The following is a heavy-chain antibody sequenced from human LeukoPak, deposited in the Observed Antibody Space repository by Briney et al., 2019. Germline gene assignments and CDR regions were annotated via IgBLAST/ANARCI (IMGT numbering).Heavy chain of an antibody. D-gene: IGHD6-19*01. V-gene: IGHV1-18*01. J-gene: IGHJ4*02. Sequence: ASVKVSCKTSGYTFTSFGISWVRQAPGQGLEWMGWISGYNANTNYAQKLQGRVTMTTDTSTSTVYMELRSLRSDDPAVYYCARPRVAGSFDYWGQGTLVTVSS. CDR2: ISGYNANT. CDR1: GYTFTSFG. CDR3: ARPRVAGSFDY.